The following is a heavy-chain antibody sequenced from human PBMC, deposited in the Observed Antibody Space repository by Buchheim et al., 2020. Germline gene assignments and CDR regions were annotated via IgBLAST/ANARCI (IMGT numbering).Heavy chain of an antibody. CDR2: INAVSTST. CDR3: AKVPPMVRGVISSHFDY. D-gene: IGHD3-10*01. J-gene: IGHJ4*02. CDR1: GLDFSNYA. V-gene: IGHV3-23*01. Sequence: EVQILESGGGLVQPGGSLRLSCAASGLDFSNYAMSWVRQGPGKGLEWVSTINAVSTSTYYADSVKGRFTISRDNSRNTLYLQMNSLRAEDTAVYYCAKVPPMVRGVISSHFDYWGQGTL.